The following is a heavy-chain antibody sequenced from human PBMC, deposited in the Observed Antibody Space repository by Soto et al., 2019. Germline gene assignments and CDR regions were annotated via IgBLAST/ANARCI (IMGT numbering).Heavy chain of an antibody. D-gene: IGHD3-9*01. Sequence: EVQLVESGGVLVQPGGSLRLSCAASGFTFSNYNMNWVRQAPGKGLEWVSYISSASTIIYYADSVKGRFTISRDDAKNSLYLQMNILRVADTAVYYCARDDESDWYTRYFDYCGQGTLVNVSS. V-gene: IGHV3-48*01. CDR1: GFTFSNYN. CDR3: ARDDESDWYTRYFDY. J-gene: IGHJ4*02. CDR2: ISSASTII.